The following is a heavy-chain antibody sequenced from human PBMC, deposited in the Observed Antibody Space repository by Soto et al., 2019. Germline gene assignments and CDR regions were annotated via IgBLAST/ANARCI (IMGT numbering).Heavy chain of an antibody. Sequence: QLHLVQSGAVVKKPGASVTVSCSASGYPVTAYYMHWVRQAPGRGLGWMGGINPATGAAKYTQTFQGRVPLARDTSTSTVFMELGGLTSGDTAVFYCARGGGVGVAGSAAFDMWGQGTLVTVSS. CDR1: GYPVTAYY. V-gene: IGHV1-2*02. CDR2: INPATGAA. J-gene: IGHJ3*02. CDR3: ARGGGVGVAGSAAFDM. D-gene: IGHD3-3*01.